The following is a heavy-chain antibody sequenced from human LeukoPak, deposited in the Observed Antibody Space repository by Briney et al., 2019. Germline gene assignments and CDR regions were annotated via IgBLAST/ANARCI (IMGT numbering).Heavy chain of an antibody. CDR2: INGTSSET. J-gene: IGHJ4*02. CDR1: GFIFNNFA. V-gene: IGHV3-23*01. CDR3: AKDYGPDIVGTIGGY. Sequence: PGGSLRLSCAASGFIFNNFAMTWVRRAPGEGLEWVSSINGTSSETWHADSVKGRFTISRDNSRNTLYLQMNSLRADDTAIYYCAKDYGPDIVGTIGGYWGQGTLVTVSS. D-gene: IGHD5-12*01.